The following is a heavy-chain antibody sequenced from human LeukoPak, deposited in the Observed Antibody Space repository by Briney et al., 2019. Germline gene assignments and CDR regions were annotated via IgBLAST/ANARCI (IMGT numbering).Heavy chain of an antibody. Sequence: GGSLRLSCAASGFTFTNYAMSWVRQAPGKGLEWVSAISGSGGNTYYADSVKGRFTISRDNSRNTLYLQMNSLRAEDTAVYYCAELGITMIGGVWGKGTTVTISS. CDR2: ISGSGGNT. CDR3: AELGITMIGGV. J-gene: IGHJ6*04. V-gene: IGHV3-23*01. D-gene: IGHD3-10*02. CDR1: GFTFTNYA.